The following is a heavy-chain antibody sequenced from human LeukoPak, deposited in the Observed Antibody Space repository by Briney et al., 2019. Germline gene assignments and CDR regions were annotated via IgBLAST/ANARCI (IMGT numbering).Heavy chain of an antibody. Sequence: ASVPVSCKASGYTFSSYGITWVRQAPGQGLEWMGWISAYNGYTYSAQKVQGRLTMTTDTYTSTAYMELRSLRSDDTAVYYCARDPDLRGSGSYWGSDYWGQGTLVTVTS. CDR3: ARDPDLRGSGSYWGSDY. J-gene: IGHJ4*02. CDR1: GYTFSSYG. D-gene: IGHD3-10*01. CDR2: ISAYNGYT. V-gene: IGHV1-18*01.